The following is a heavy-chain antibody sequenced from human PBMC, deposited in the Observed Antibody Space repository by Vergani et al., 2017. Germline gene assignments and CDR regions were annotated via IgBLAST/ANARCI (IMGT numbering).Heavy chain of an antibody. CDR2: IKSTFDRGTT. CDR3: TTDPRYCGDCSCCWLRDHHYYGMDV. V-gene: IGHV3-15*07. J-gene: IGHJ6*02. Sequence: EVQLVESGGGIVKPGGSLRLSCVASGFSFRNAWMNWVRRTPGKGLEWVGRIKSTFDRGTTDYAAAVKGRFTISSDDSKNTLFLQMHGLKTEDIGVYYCTTDPRYCGDCSCCWLRDHHYYGMDVWGQGTTVTVSS. CDR1: GFSFRNAW. D-gene: IGHD2-21*01.